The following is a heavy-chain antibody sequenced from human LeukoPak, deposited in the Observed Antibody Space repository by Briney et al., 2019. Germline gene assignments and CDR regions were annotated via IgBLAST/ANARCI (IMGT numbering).Heavy chain of an antibody. D-gene: IGHD4-11*01. J-gene: IGHJ4*02. V-gene: IGHV3-74*03. Sequence: RTGGSLRLSCAASGFTFSSYAMSWVRQAPGKGLVWISLIKKDGFFSTYADSVKGRFTISRDDAKNTLYLQMDSLRADDTAVYYCATDLDYTFDYWGRGTLVTVSS. CDR1: GFTFSSYA. CDR2: IKKDGFFS. CDR3: ATDLDYTFDY.